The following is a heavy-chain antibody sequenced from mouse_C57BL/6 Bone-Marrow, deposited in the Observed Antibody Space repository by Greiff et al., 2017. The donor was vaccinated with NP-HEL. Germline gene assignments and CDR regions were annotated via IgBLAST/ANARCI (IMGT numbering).Heavy chain of an antibody. CDR1: GFNIKDYY. V-gene: IGHV14-2*01. CDR2: IDPEDGET. J-gene: IGHJ1*03. Sequence: EVQLQESGAELVKPGASVKLSCTASGFNIKDYYMHWVKQRTEQGLEWIGRIDPEDGETKYAPKFQGKATITADTSSNTAYLQLSSLTSEDTAVYYCAFYYYGSSYDWYFDVWGTGTTVTVSS. D-gene: IGHD1-1*01. CDR3: AFYYYGSSYDWYFDV.